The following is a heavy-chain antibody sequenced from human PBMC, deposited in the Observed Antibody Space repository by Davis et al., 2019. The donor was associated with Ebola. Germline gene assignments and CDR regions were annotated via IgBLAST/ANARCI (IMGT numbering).Heavy chain of an antibody. CDR3: TTYYGDNEDV. V-gene: IGHV3-23*01. CDR1: GFTFSSYA. D-gene: IGHD4-17*01. J-gene: IGHJ6*02. Sequence: GESLKISCAASGFTFSSYAMSWVRQAPGKGLEWVSAISGSGGSTYYADSVKGRFTISKDNSKNTLYLQMNSLRAEDTAVYYCTTYYGDNEDVWSQGTTVTVSS. CDR2: ISGSGGST.